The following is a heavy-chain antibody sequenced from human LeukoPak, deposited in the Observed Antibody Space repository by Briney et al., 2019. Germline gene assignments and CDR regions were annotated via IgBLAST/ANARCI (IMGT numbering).Heavy chain of an antibody. D-gene: IGHD3-10*01. Sequence: SGGSLRLSCSASGFNFSAYWMTWVRQAPGKGLEWVANIKDDGSDKYYMESVKGRFTISRDNAKNSLYLQMNSLRAEDTAVYYCARDSDYYGSGSIDYWGQGTLVTVSS. V-gene: IGHV3-7*01. J-gene: IGHJ4*02. CDR2: IKDDGSDK. CDR3: ARDSDYYGSGSIDY. CDR1: GFNFSAYW.